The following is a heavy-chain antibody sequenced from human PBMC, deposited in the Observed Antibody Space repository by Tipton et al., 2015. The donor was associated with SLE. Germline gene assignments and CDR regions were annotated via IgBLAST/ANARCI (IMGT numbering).Heavy chain of an antibody. D-gene: IGHD1-1*01. J-gene: IGHJ4*02. Sequence: TLSLTCAVYGGSFSGYYWGWIRQPPGKGLEWIGEINHSGSTNYNPSLKSRVTISVDTSKNQFSLKLTSVTAADTAVYYCARGVLRPFDYWGQGTLVTVSS. CDR3: ARGVLRPFDY. CDR1: GGSFSGYY. CDR2: INHSGST. V-gene: IGHV4-34*01.